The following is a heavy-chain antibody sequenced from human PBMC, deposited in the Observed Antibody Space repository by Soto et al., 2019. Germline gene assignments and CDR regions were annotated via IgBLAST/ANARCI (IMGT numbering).Heavy chain of an antibody. V-gene: IGHV3-30*03. CDR3: ARCAYSSSWCFGWFDP. CDR1: GFTFSSYG. CDR2: ISYDGSNK. D-gene: IGHD6-13*01. Sequence: GGSLRLSCAASGFTFSSYGMHWVRQAPGKGLEWVAVISYDGSNKYYADSVKGRFTISRDNSKNTLYLQMNSLRAEDTAVYYCARCAYSSSWCFGWFDPWGQGT. J-gene: IGHJ5*02.